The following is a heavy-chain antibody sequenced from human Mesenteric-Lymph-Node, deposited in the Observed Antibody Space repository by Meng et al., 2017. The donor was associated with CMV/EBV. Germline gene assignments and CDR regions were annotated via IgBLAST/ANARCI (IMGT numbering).Heavy chain of an antibody. J-gene: IGHJ4*02. CDR1: GFKFNSYW. CDR3: AKLLGAARRFDF. CDR2: VYGGDGNT. Sequence: GGSLRLSCAASGFKFNSYWMSWVRQAPGKGLEWVSVVYGGDGNTYYADSVKGRFTISRDNSKKTLYLQMNNLRAEDTAVYYCAKLLGAARRFDFWGQGTLVTVSS. V-gene: IGHV3-23*03. D-gene: IGHD6-6*01.